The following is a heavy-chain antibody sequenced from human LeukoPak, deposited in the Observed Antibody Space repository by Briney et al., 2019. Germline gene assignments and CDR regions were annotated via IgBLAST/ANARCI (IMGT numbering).Heavy chain of an antibody. CDR3: ARERILEYASPTKYGMDV. V-gene: IGHV3-33*01. CDR1: GFTFSSYG. D-gene: IGHD3-3*01. CDR2: IWYDGSNK. J-gene: IGHJ6*02. Sequence: PGGSLRLSCAASGFTFSSYGMHWVRQAPGKGLEWEAVIWYDGSNKYYADSVKGRFTISRDNSKNTLYLQMNSLRAEDTAVYYRARERILEYASPTKYGMDVWGQGTTVTVSS.